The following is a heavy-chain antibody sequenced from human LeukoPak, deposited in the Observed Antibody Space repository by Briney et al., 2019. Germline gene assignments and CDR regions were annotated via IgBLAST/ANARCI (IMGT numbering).Heavy chain of an antibody. V-gene: IGHV3-21*01. Sequence: PGGSLRLSCAASGFTFSSYAMGWVRQAPGKGLEWVSSISSSSSYIYYADSVKGRFTISRDNAKNSLYLQMNSLRAEDTAVYYCARDLPGSFGYSGYWRLDYWGQGTLVTVSS. CDR2: ISSSSSYI. CDR3: ARDLPGSFGYSGYWRLDY. J-gene: IGHJ4*02. D-gene: IGHD5-12*01. CDR1: GFTFSSYA.